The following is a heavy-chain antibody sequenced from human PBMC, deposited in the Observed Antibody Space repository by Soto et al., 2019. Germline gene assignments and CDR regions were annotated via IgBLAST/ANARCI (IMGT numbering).Heavy chain of an antibody. Sequence: SETLSLTCTVSGGSISSGGYYWSWIRQHPGKGLEWIGYIYYSGSTYYNPSLKSRVTISVDTSKNQFSLKLSSVTAADTAVYYCARDLGYYLVNDAFDIWGQGTMVTVSS. CDR2: IYYSGST. V-gene: IGHV4-31*03. D-gene: IGHD1-26*01. J-gene: IGHJ3*02. CDR3: ARDLGYYLVNDAFDI. CDR1: GGSISSGGYY.